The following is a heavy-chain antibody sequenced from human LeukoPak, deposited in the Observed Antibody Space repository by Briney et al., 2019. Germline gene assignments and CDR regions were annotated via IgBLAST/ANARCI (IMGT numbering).Heavy chain of an antibody. CDR2: IYPGDSDV. Sequence: GGSLKISCQAFGYSFTTYWIGWVRQMPGKGLECMGIIYPGDSDVRYSPSFQGQVTISADKSISTAYLQWSSLKASDTAMYYCARIPSFDFWSGSLFYYFDYWGQGTLVTVSS. J-gene: IGHJ4*02. CDR1: GYSFTTYW. CDR3: ARIPSFDFWSGSLFYYFDY. V-gene: IGHV5-51*01. D-gene: IGHD3-3*01.